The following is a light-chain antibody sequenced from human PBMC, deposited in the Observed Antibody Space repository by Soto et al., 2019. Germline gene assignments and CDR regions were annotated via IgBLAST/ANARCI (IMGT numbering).Light chain of an antibody. CDR2: GAS. V-gene: IGKV3-15*01. CDR1: QSVGSN. CDR3: QQYNNWPPYT. Sequence: ETVMTQSPATLSVSPGEGATLSCRASQSVGSNLAWYQQKPGQAPRLLIYGASTRGTGIPARFSGGGSGTEFTRTISSLQSEDFAVYYCQQYNNWPPYTFGQGTKLEIK. J-gene: IGKJ2*01.